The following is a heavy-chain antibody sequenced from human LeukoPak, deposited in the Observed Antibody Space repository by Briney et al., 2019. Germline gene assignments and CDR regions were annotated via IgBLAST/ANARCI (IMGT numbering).Heavy chain of an antibody. Sequence: PSETLSLTCTVSGDSINNYYWSWIRQPPGKGLEWIGYIYYSGTTNYNPSLKSRVSISVDTSKKQFSPKLSSVTAADTAVYYCARVPGYGHYGMDVWGQGTTVTVSS. J-gene: IGHJ6*02. V-gene: IGHV4-59*01. CDR3: ARVPGYGHYGMDV. D-gene: IGHD2-2*01. CDR1: GDSINNYY. CDR2: IYYSGTT.